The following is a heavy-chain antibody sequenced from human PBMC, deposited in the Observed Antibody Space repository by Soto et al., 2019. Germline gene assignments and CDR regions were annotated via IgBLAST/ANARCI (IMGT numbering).Heavy chain of an antibody. V-gene: IGHV1-18*01. J-gene: IGHJ4*02. CDR2: ISAYNGNT. CDR1: GYTFTTYG. Sequence: ASVKVSCKASGYTFTTYGINWVRQAPGQGLEWMGWISAYNGNTNYEQKFEDRLTMTTDTYTRTAYTELRTLRSDDTAVYYCARDSVRSGSYSGYWGQGTLVTVSS. D-gene: IGHD1-26*01. CDR3: ARDSVRSGSYSGY.